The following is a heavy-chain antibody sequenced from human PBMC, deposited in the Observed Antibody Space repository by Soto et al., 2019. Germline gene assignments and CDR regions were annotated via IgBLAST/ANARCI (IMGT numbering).Heavy chain of an antibody. D-gene: IGHD3-22*01. CDR2: IDPSDSYT. CDR3: ATTMIVVVTGNDAFDI. Sequence: GESLKISCKGSEYSFTSYWISWVRQMPGKGLEWMGRIDPSDSYTNYSPSFQGHVTISADKSISTAYLQWSSLKASDTAMYYCATTMIVVVTGNDAFDIWGQGTMVTVSS. V-gene: IGHV5-10-1*01. J-gene: IGHJ3*02. CDR1: EYSFTSYW.